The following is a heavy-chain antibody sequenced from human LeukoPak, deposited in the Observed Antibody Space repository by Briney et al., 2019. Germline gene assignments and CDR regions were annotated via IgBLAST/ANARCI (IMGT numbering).Heavy chain of an antibody. D-gene: IGHD3-16*01. Sequence: PGGSLRLSCAASGFTFSSYGMSWVRQAPGKGLEWVSAISGSGGSTYYADSVKGRFTISRDNSKNTLYLQMNSLRAEDTAVYYCAKWNDYVWPNVKGGGYWGQGTLVTVSS. CDR3: AKWNDYVWPNVKGGGY. J-gene: IGHJ4*02. CDR1: GFTFSSYG. CDR2: ISGSGGST. V-gene: IGHV3-23*01.